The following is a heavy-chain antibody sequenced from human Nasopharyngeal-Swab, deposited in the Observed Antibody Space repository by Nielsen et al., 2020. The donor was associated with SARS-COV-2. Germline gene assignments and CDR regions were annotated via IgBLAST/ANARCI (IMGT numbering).Heavy chain of an antibody. CDR3: ARDVDWLLDGVGGMDV. J-gene: IGHJ6*02. V-gene: IGHV3-23*03. D-gene: IGHD3-9*01. CDR1: GFTSSSYA. Sequence: GGSLRLSCAASGFTSSSYAMSWVRQAPGKGLEWVSVIYSGGSSTYYADSVKGRFTISRHNSKNTLYLQMNSLRAEDTAVYYCARDVDWLLDGVGGMDVWGQGTTVTVSS. CDR2: IYSGGSST.